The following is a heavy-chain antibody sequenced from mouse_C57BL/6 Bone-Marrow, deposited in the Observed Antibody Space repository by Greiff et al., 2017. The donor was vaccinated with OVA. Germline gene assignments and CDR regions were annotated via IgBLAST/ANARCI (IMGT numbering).Heavy chain of an antibody. J-gene: IGHJ2*01. CDR1: GYTFTSYW. CDR3: ARDYYGSSRSRRTLDY. Sequence: VQLQQPGAELVKPGASVKMSCKASGYTFTSYWITWVKQRPGQGLEWIGDIYPGSGSTNYNEKFKSKATLTVDKSSSTAYMQLSSLTSEDSAVYYCARDYYGSSRSRRTLDYWGQGTTLTVSS. V-gene: IGHV1-55*01. CDR2: IYPGSGST. D-gene: IGHD1-1*01.